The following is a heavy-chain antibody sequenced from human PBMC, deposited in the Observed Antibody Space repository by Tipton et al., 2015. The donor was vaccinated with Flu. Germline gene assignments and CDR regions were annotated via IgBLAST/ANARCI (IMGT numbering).Heavy chain of an antibody. J-gene: IGHJ5*02. D-gene: IGHD1-26*01. CDR2: ISGSSSNI. CDR1: GFIFNNHR. Sequence: SLRLSCAASGFIFNNHRMHWVRQAPGKGLEWVSSISGSSSNIYYADSVKGRFTISGDNAKNSLYLQMNSLRAEDTAVYYCTKDVGATVSYNWFDPWGQGTLVTVSS. CDR3: TKDVGATVSYNWFDP. V-gene: IGHV3-21*01.